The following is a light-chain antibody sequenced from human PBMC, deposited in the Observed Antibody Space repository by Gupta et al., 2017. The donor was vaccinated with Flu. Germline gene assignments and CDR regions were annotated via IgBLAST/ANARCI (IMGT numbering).Light chain of an antibody. J-gene: IGLJ1*01. CDR1: TFNIGNNY. V-gene: IGLV1-47*01. CDR2: RVN. CDR3: GAWDNSLNPFV. Sequence: QSVLTQPPSTSGTPGQRVTISCSGTTFNIGNNYVYWFQQLPGAAPRLLIYRVNERHSGVPDRFSASKSATSGSLAISGLRSEDEGDYFCGAWDNSLNPFVFGTGTTVTVL.